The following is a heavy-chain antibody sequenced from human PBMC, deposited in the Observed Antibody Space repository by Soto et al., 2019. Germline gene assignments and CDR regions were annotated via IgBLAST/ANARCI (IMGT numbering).Heavy chain of an antibody. V-gene: IGHV1-18*01. Sequence: ASVKVSCKASSYIITSYGINWVRQAPGQGLEWVGWIGIYNYDTKYAQKLQGRVTLTTEISTSTVYMELRSLRSDDTAVYYCARDESFYGSGFDYWGLGTLVTVS. D-gene: IGHD3-10*01. CDR2: IGIYNYDT. CDR1: SYIITSYG. J-gene: IGHJ4*02. CDR3: ARDESFYGSGFDY.